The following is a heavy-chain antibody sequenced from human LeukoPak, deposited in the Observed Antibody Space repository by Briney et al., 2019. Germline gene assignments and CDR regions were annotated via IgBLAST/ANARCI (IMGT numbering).Heavy chain of an antibody. CDR2: INHSGST. CDR3: ARGRHGYSSSWYPSVYFDY. J-gene: IGHJ4*02. CDR1: GGSFSGYY. Sequence: PSETLSFTCAVYGGSFSGYYWSWIRQPPGKGLEWIGEINHSGSTNYNPSLKSRVTISVDTSKNQFSLKLSSVTAADTAVYYCARGRHGYSSSWYPSVYFDYWGQGTLVTVSS. V-gene: IGHV4-34*01. D-gene: IGHD6-13*01.